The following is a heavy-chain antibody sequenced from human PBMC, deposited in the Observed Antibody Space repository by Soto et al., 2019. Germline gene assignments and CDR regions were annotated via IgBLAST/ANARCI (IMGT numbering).Heavy chain of an antibody. CDR2: ISSGGGNT. CDR1: GFTFSSYG. V-gene: IGHV3-23*01. J-gene: IGHJ4*02. CDR3: AKVYSSWSTFDY. D-gene: IGHD6-13*01. Sequence: SGGSLRLSCAASGFTFSSYGMSWVRQAPGKGLEWVSLISSGGGNTYYADSVKGRFTISRDNSKNTLYLQMNSLRAEDTAVYYCAKVYSSWSTFDYWGQGKLVTSPQ.